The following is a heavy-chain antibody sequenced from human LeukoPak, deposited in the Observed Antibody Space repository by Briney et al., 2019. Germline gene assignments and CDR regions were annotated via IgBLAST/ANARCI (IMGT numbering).Heavy chain of an antibody. V-gene: IGHV3-74*01. CDR2: INDDGRYT. D-gene: IGHD3-22*01. Sequence: GGSLRLSCAASGFTFSGYWMHWVRQVPGKGLVWVSRINDDGRYTVYADSVKGRFTISRDNAKNTLYLQMNSLKTEDTAVYYCATSNMIEVRGYWGAFDIWGQGTVVTVSS. CDR1: GFTFSGYW. J-gene: IGHJ3*02. CDR3: ATSNMIEVRGYWGAFDI.